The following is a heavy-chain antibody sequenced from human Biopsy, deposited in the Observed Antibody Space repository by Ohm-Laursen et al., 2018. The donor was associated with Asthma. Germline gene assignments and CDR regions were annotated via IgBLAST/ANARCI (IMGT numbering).Heavy chain of an antibody. CDR1: GFTVSRDH. V-gene: IGHV3-53*01. CDR2: IYSGDNT. D-gene: IGHD5-24*01. CDR3: ARISRLGYNSLDYGMDV. Sequence: SLRLSCAASGFTVSRDHMFWVRQVPGKGLEWVSLIYSGDNTYYADSVKGRFTISRDHSKLYLQMNNLRAEDTAVYHCARISRLGYNSLDYGMDVWGQGTTVTVSS. J-gene: IGHJ6*02.